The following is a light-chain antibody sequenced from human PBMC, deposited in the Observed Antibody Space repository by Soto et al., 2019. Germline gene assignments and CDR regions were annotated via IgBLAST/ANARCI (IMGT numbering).Light chain of an antibody. Sequence: EIVMTQSPATLSVSPGERATLSCRASQSVSSNLAWYQQNPGQAPRLLIYGASTRATGIPARFSGSGSGTEFTLTISSLQSEDFAVYYCQQYNNWPPTCTFGQGTKVEIK. V-gene: IGKV3-15*01. CDR3: QQYNNWPPTCT. CDR1: QSVSSN. J-gene: IGKJ1*01. CDR2: GAS.